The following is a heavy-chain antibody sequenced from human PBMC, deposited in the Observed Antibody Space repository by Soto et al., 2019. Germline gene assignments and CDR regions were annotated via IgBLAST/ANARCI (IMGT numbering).Heavy chain of an antibody. CDR1: GYSFTSYW. J-gene: IGHJ6*02. CDR2: IYPGDSDT. CDR3: ASTSMAQNYYYYYGMDV. D-gene: IGHD2-2*01. V-gene: IGHV5-51*01. Sequence: GESLKISCKGSGYSFTSYWIGWVRQMTGKGLEWMGIIYPGDSDTRYSPSFQGQVTISADKSISTAYLQWSSLKASDTAMYYCASTSMAQNYYYYYGMDVWGQGTTVTVSS.